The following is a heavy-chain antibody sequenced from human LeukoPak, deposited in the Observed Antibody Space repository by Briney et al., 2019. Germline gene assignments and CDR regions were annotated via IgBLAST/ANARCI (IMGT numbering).Heavy chain of an antibody. J-gene: IGHJ4*02. CDR1: GFTFSSYT. CDR2: ISYDGTTK. CDR3: AKKGGSGSQHNAFDY. V-gene: IGHV3-30-3*02. D-gene: IGHD3-10*01. Sequence: PGRSLRLSCAASGFTFSSYTIHWVRQAPGKGLEWVAVISYDGTTKFYADSVKGRFTISRDNSKNTLYLQMNSLRAEDTAVYSCAKKGGSGSQHNAFDYWGQGTLVTVSS.